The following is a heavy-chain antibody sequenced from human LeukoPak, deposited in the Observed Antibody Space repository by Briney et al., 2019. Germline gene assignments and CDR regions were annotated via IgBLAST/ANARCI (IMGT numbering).Heavy chain of an antibody. Sequence: GGSLRLSCAASRFTFSSYWMSWVRQAPGKGLEWVANIKQDGSEKYYVDSVKGRFTISRDNAKNSLSLQMNSLRAEDTAVYYCARVSYYDFWSGTIHYFDYWGQGTLVTVSS. V-gene: IGHV3-7*01. CDR3: ARVSYYDFWSGTIHYFDY. CDR2: IKQDGSEK. CDR1: RFTFSSYW. D-gene: IGHD3-3*01. J-gene: IGHJ4*02.